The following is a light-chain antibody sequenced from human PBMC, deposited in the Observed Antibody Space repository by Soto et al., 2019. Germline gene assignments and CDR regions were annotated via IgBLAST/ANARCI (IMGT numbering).Light chain of an antibody. CDR2: EGS. J-gene: IGLJ1*01. CDR1: SNDVGFYDL. Sequence: QSVLTQPASVSGSPGQSITISCTGTSNDVGFYDLVSWYQQHPGKAPKLLIYEGSKRPSGVSDRFSGSKSGNTASLTISGLQSEDEADYYCSSYAGSVTLFVFGTGTKVTAL. V-gene: IGLV2-23*01. CDR3: SSYAGSVTLFV.